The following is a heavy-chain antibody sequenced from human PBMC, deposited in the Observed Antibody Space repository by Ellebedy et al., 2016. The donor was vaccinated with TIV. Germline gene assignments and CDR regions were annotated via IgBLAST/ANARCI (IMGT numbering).Heavy chain of an antibody. V-gene: IGHV3-11*05. CDR2: ISGSSSDI. CDR3: ARVAREFGH. CDR1: GFIFSDYY. J-gene: IGHJ4*02. Sequence: GGSLRLXCAGSGFIFSDYYMSWIRQAPGKGLECLSYISGSSSDIKYADSVKGRFTISRDNAKNSLYLQMNSLRAEDTAVYYCARVAREFGHWGQGTLVTVSS.